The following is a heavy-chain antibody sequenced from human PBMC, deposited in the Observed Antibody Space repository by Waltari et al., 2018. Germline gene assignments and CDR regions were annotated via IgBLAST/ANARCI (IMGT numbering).Heavy chain of an antibody. J-gene: IGHJ4*02. CDR3: AKGTLGFCTGVTCYPFDS. V-gene: IGHV3-23*04. CDR2: IVTTCRDT. D-gene: IGHD2-8*02. CDR1: GFTFSAYA. Sequence: EVQLVESGGGWVQPGGSLRLSCAASGFTFSAYAMNWVRRAPGKGFEWVSSIVTTCRDTYHAGSVKGTFTISRDNSKNTLYMQINILSAEDTAGYYCAKGTLGFCTGVTCYPFDSWGQGTLVTVSS.